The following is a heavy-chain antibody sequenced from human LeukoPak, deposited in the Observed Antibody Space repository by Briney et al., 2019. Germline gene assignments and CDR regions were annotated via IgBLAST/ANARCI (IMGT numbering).Heavy chain of an antibody. CDR2: INPNSGGT. D-gene: IGHD5-12*01. J-gene: IGHJ2*01. Sequence: ASVKVSCKASGYTFTGYYMHWVRQAPGQGLEWMGWINPNSGGTNYAQKFQGRVTMTRDTSISTAYMELSRLRSDDTAVYYCARDSPRGGYEVNWCFDLWGRGTLVTVSS. CDR1: GYTFTGYY. CDR3: ARDSPRGGYEVNWCFDL. V-gene: IGHV1-2*02.